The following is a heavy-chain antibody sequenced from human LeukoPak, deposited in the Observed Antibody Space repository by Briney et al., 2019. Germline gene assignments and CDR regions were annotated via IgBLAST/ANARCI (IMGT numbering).Heavy chain of an antibody. CDR3: AKGHDDFRQFDF. CDR2: IIPIFGSG. Sequence: ASVKVSCKASGGIFANYAISWVRKAPGQGLAWMGGIIPIFGSGHSAQKFQGRLTITADESTRTTYMELSSLRSEDTAVYYCAKGHDDFRQFDFWGQGTLVIVSS. V-gene: IGHV1-69*01. J-gene: IGHJ4*02. CDR1: GGIFANYA. D-gene: IGHD3-3*01.